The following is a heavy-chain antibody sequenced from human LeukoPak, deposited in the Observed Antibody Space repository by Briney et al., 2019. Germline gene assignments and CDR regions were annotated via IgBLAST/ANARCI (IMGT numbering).Heavy chain of an antibody. Sequence: GGSLRLSCTASGFTFGDYAMSWFRQAPGKGLEWVGFIRSKAYGGTTEYAASVKGGFTISRDDSKSIAYLQMNSLKTEDTAVYYCTRDVHIVATTNFDYWGQGTLVTVSS. J-gene: IGHJ4*02. V-gene: IGHV3-49*03. CDR3: TRDVHIVATTNFDY. CDR1: GFTFGDYA. D-gene: IGHD5-12*01. CDR2: IRSKAYGGTT.